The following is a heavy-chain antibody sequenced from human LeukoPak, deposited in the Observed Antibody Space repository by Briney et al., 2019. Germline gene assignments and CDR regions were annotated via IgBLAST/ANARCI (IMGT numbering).Heavy chain of an antibody. Sequence: GASVKVSCKASGYTFTSYYMHWVRQAPGQGLEWMGIINPSGGSTSYAQKFQGRVTMTRDTSISTAYMELSRLRSDDTAVYYCARRGLGKVDYYFDYWGQGTLVTVSS. CDR3: ARRGLGKVDYYFDY. V-gene: IGHV1-46*01. CDR1: GYTFTSYY. CDR2: INPSGGST. D-gene: IGHD7-27*01. J-gene: IGHJ4*02.